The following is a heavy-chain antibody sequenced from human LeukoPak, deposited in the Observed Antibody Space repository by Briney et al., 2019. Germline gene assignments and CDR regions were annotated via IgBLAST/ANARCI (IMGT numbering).Heavy chain of an antibody. V-gene: IGHV4-4*07. CDR1: GGSISSYY. CDR2: IYTSGST. J-gene: IGHJ6*03. D-gene: IGHD1-26*01. CDR3: ASSGSYPYYYYMDV. Sequence: PSETLSLTCTVSGGSISSYYWSWIRQPAGKGLEWIGRIYTSGSTNYNPSLKSRVTMSVDTSKNQFSLKLSSVTAADTAVYYCASSGSYPYYYYMDVWGKGTTVTVSS.